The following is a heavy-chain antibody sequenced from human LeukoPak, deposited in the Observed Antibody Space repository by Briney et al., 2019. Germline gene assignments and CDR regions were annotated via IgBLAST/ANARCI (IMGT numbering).Heavy chain of an antibody. CDR1: GFTFSDYA. CDR2: ISGSGAST. J-gene: IGHJ5*02. Sequence: GGSLRLSCAASGFTFSDYAMTWVRQAPGKGLQWVSGISGSGASTYYGDSVKGRFIISRDNSKNTLYLQIDSLRAEDTAVYYCAKGASSGWLVYWFDPWGQGTLVTVSS. CDR3: AKGASSGWLVYWFDP. D-gene: IGHD6-19*01. V-gene: IGHV3-23*01.